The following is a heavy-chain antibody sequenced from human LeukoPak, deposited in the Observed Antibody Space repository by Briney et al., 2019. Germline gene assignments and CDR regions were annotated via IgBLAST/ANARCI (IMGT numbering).Heavy chain of an antibody. CDR2: INGSSTYI. Sequence: GGSLRLSCAASGFTFSSYSMNWVRQAPGKGLEWVSSINGSSTYIHYADSLKGRFTISRDNAKNSLYLQMNSLRAEDTAVYYCARGGYYDILTGYDEDYWGQGTLVTVSS. CDR3: ARGGYYDILTGYDEDY. CDR1: GFTFSSYS. V-gene: IGHV3-21*01. J-gene: IGHJ4*02. D-gene: IGHD3-9*01.